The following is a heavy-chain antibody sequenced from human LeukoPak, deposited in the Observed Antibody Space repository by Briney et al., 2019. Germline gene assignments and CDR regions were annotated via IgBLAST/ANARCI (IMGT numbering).Heavy chain of an antibody. J-gene: IGHJ4*02. Sequence: SETLSVTCAVSGGSISSSSYYWGWIRQPPGKGLEWIGSIYYSGSTYYNPSLKSRATISVDTSKNQFSLKLSSVTAADTAVYYCAREGATYYYDSSGYYDYWGQGTLVTVFS. CDR3: AREGATYYYDSSGYYDY. CDR1: GGSISSSSYY. CDR2: IYYSGST. D-gene: IGHD3-22*01. V-gene: IGHV4-39*07.